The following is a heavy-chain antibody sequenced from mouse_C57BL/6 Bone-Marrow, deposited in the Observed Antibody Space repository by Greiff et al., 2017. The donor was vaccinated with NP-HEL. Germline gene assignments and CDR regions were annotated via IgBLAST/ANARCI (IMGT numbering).Heavy chain of an antibody. J-gene: IGHJ4*01. CDR2: ISSGGSYT. CDR1: GFTFSSYG. Sequence: VQLVESGGDLVKPGGSLKLSCAASGFTFSSYGMSWVRQTPDKRLEWVATISSGGSYTYYPDSVKGRFTISRDNAKNTLYLQMSSLKSEDTAMYYCARIGSSFYAMDYWGQGTSVTVSS. D-gene: IGHD1-1*01. V-gene: IGHV5-6*01. CDR3: ARIGSSFYAMDY.